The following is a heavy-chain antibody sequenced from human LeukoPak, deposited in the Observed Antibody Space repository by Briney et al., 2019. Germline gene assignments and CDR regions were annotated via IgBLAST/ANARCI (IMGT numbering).Heavy chain of an antibody. Sequence: GGSLRLSCAASGFTFSDSYMTWVRQAPGKGVEWVAYISGSGHDINYSDSVKGRFTISRDNAKNSLYLQMSSLRVEDTAVYYCTRDPRHFDSCGQGTLVSVSS. V-gene: IGHV3-11*04. CDR1: GFTFSDSY. D-gene: IGHD6-6*01. J-gene: IGHJ5*01. CDR3: TRDPRHFDS. CDR2: ISGSGHDI.